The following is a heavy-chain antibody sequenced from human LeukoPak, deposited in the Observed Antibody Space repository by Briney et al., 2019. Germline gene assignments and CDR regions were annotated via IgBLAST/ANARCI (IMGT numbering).Heavy chain of an antibody. CDR2: ISYDGSNK. CDR1: GFTFSSYG. V-gene: IGHV3-30*03. CDR3: ARDPYSSSCSYGMDV. Sequence: GGSLRLSCAASGFTFSSYGMHWVRQAPGKGLEWVAVISYDGSNKYYADSVKGRFTISRDNAQTSLYLQMSSLRAEDTAVYYCARDPYSSSCSYGMDVWGQGTTVTVSS. D-gene: IGHD6-13*01. J-gene: IGHJ6*02.